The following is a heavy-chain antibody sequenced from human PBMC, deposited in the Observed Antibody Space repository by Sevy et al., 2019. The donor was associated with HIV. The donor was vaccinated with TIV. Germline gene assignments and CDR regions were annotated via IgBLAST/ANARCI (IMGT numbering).Heavy chain of an antibody. J-gene: IGHJ4*02. V-gene: IGHV3-21*01. CDR3: AGENYYDCTAYRFDY. D-gene: IGHD3-22*01. CDR2: ISSSSSYL. Sequence: GGSLRLSCAASGFIFSNYNMNWVRQAPGKGLEWVSSISSSSSYLYYADSLKGRFTISGDNAKNSLYLQMNSLRAEDTAVYYCAGENYYDCTAYRFDYWGQGTLVTVSS. CDR1: GFIFSNYN.